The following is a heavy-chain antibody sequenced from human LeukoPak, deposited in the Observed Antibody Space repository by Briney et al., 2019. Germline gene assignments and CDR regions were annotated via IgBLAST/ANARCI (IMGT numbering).Heavy chain of an antibody. Sequence: GGSLRLSCASSGFTVSSNYMSWVRQAPGKGREGVANIKQDGREKYYVDSVKGRVAISIKNAKNSLYLKMNSLRAEDTAVYYCARVATDTGTIGYWGQGTLVTVSS. CDR3: ARVATDTGTIGY. V-gene: IGHV3-7*01. CDR1: GFTVSSNY. J-gene: IGHJ4*02. D-gene: IGHD4-17*01. CDR2: IKQDGREK.